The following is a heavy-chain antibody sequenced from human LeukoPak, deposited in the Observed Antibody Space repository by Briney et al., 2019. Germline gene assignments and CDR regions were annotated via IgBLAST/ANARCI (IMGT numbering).Heavy chain of an antibody. V-gene: IGHV1-69*06. D-gene: IGHD6-19*01. CDR3: ARVVRAKDSSGWYGPQRHYYYMDV. Sequence: SVKVSCKASGGTFSSYAISWVRQAPGQGLEWMGGIIPIFGTANYAQKFQGRVTITADKSTSTAYMELSSLRSEDTAVYYCARVVRAKDSSGWYGPQRHYYYMDVWGKGTTVTISS. CDR2: IIPIFGTA. CDR1: GGTFSSYA. J-gene: IGHJ6*03.